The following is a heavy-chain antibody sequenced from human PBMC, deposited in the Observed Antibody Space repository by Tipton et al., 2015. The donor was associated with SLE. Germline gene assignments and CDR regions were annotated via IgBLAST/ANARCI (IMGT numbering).Heavy chain of an antibody. CDR1: GGSISSYY. J-gene: IGHJ6*02. V-gene: IGHV4-59*01. CDR3: AGERRSYSSSSSGVDV. CDR2: IYYSGST. Sequence: TLSLTCTVSGGSISSYYWSWIRQPPGKGLEWIGYIYYSGSTNYNPSLKSRVTISVDTSKNQFSLKLSSVTAADTAVYYCAGERRSYSSSSSGVDVWGQGTTVTVSS. D-gene: IGHD6-13*01.